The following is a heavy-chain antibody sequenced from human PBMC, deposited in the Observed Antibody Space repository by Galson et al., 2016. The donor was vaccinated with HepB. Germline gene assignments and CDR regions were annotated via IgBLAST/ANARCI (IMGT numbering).Heavy chain of an antibody. J-gene: IGHJ4*02. Sequence: SLRLSCAASGFTFSSYAMSWVRQAPGKGLEWVSVIYSGGSTYYADSVKGRFTISRDNSKNTLYLQMSSLRAEDTALYYCAKVDCGGDCKRFDYWGQGTLVTVSS. CDR1: GFTFSSYA. V-gene: IGHV3-23*03. D-gene: IGHD2-21*02. CDR2: IYSGGST. CDR3: AKVDCGGDCKRFDY.